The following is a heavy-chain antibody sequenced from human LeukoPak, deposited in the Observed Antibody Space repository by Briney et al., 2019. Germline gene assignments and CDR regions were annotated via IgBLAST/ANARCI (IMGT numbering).Heavy chain of an antibody. Sequence: ASVKVSCKASEYTFTGYYMHWVRQAPGQGLEWMGWINPNSGGTNYAQKLQGRVTMTRDTSISTAYMELSRLRSDDTAVYYCARVRPIRLGYCSSTSCYGYYFDYWGQGTLVTVSS. J-gene: IGHJ4*02. V-gene: IGHV1-2*02. CDR3: ARVRPIRLGYCSSTSCYGYYFDY. CDR2: INPNSGGT. CDR1: EYTFTGYY. D-gene: IGHD2-2*01.